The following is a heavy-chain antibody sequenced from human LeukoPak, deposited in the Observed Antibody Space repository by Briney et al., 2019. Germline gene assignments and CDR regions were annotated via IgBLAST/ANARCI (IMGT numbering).Heavy chain of an antibody. CDR3: ARVQGPLDGADY. J-gene: IGHJ4*02. CDR1: GGSISSNY. V-gene: IGHV4-59*01. D-gene: IGHD1-1*01. CDR2: IYYSGST. Sequence: ASETLSLTCSVSGGSISSNYWSWIRQPPGKGLEWIGYIYYSGSTYYNPSLKSRVTISVDTSKNLFSLKLSSVTGADTAVYYCARVQGPLDGADYWGQGTLVTVSS.